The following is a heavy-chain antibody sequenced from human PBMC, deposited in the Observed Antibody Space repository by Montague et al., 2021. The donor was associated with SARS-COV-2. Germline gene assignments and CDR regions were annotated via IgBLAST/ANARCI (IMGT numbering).Heavy chain of an antibody. CDR3: AKDGNGYYDFWSGYYTVQGYYYYYMDV. CDR1: GFTFSSYA. J-gene: IGHJ6*03. Sequence: SLRLSCAASGFTFSSYAMSWVRPAPGKGLEWVSAISGSGGSTYYADSVKGRFTISRDNSKNTLYLQMNSLRAEDTAVYYCAKDGNGYYDFWSGYYTVQGYYYYYMDVWGKGTTATVSS. D-gene: IGHD3-3*01. CDR2: ISGSGGST. V-gene: IGHV3-23*01.